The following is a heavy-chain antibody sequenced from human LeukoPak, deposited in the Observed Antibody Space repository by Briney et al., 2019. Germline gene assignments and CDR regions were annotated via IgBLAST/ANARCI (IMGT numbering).Heavy chain of an antibody. V-gene: IGHV1-18*04. Sequence: ASVKVSCKGSGYNFDRYGVNWVRQAPGQGLEWVGWISTYNGNTFYAQKFEGRVTMTTDTSTNTAYMDLRSLRSDDTAVYYCARDLEHCRNIICSNSAYWGQETLVTVSS. D-gene: IGHD2-2*01. J-gene: IGHJ4*02. CDR3: ARDLEHCRNIICSNSAY. CDR1: GYNFDRYG. CDR2: ISTYNGNT.